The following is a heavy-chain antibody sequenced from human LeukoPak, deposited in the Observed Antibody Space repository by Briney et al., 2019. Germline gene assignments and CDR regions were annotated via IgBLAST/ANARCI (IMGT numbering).Heavy chain of an antibody. V-gene: IGHV4-59*10. CDR1: GGSFSGYY. CDR2: IYTSGST. Sequence: SETLSLTCAVYGGSFSGYYWSWIRQPAGKGLEWTGRIYTSGSTNYNPSLKSRVTMSVDTSKNQFSLKLSSVTAADTAVYYCARSPRAYDFWSGYYSGWGQGTLVTVSS. J-gene: IGHJ4*02. CDR3: ARSPRAYDFWSGYYSG. D-gene: IGHD3-3*01.